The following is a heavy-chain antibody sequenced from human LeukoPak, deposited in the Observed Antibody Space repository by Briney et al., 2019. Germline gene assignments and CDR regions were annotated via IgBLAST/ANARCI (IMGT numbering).Heavy chain of an antibody. V-gene: IGHV4-59*01. CDR2: IYYSGSI. CDR3: ARAKGAFDI. Sequence: SETLSLTCTVSGGSISSDYWSWIRQPPGKGLEWIGYIYYSGSINYNPSLKSRVTISVDTSKNQFSLKLSSVTAADTAVYYCARAKGAFDIWSQGTMVTVSS. CDR1: GGSISSDY. J-gene: IGHJ3*02.